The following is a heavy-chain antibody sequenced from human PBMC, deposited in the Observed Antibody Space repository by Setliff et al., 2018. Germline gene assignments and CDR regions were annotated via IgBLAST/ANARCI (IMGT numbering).Heavy chain of an antibody. Sequence: PSETLSLTCTIPGGFTSSFYWSWIRQAPGKGLEWIGYVDHSGSTNFSPSLKSRGTISVDTSKTQVSLTLTSVTAADTAVYYCARDNTIVGATDYWGQGALVTVSS. CDR1: GGFTSSFY. CDR2: VDHSGST. V-gene: IGHV4-59*01. D-gene: IGHD1-26*01. CDR3: ARDNTIVGATDY. J-gene: IGHJ4*02.